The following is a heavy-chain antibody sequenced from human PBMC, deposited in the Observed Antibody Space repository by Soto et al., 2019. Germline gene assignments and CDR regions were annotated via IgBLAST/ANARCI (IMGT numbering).Heavy chain of an antibody. CDR2: IIPISGTA. CDR1: GGTFSSYA. J-gene: IGHJ6*02. Sequence: QVQMLQSGAEVKKPGSSVKVSCKASGGTFSSYAISWVRQAPGQGLEWMRGIIPISGTANYAQKFQGRVTITADESTSTAYMELSSLRSEDTAMYYCARSQGSSTSLEIYYYYYYGMDVWGQGTTVTVSS. D-gene: IGHD2-2*01. V-gene: IGHV1-69*01. CDR3: ARSQGSSTSLEIYYYYYYGMDV.